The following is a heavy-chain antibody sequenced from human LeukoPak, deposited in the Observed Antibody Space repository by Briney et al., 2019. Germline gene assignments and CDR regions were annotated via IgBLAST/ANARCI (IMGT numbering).Heavy chain of an antibody. J-gene: IGHJ4*02. D-gene: IGHD4-11*01. CDR2: ISSSGTTI. CDR3: ARANTVHYYFDY. V-gene: IGHV3-11*04. Sequence: GVSLRLSCAASGFSFSDYYMSWIRQAPARGLEGVSYISSSGTTIQYADSVKGRITISRDNAKNSVYLQMNTLRAEDTAVCYCARANTVHYYFDYWGQGTLVTVSS. CDR1: GFSFSDYY.